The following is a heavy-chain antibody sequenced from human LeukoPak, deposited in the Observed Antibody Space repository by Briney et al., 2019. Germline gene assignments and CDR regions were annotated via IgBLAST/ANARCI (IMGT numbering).Heavy chain of an antibody. CDR3: AREGNYDSSGYYYVLFDY. CDR1: GFTFSSYA. Sequence: GGSLRLSCAASGFTFSSYAMHWVRQAPGKGLEWVAVISYDGSNKCYADSVKGRFTISRDNSKNTLYLQMNSLRAEDTAVYYCAREGNYDSSGYYYVLFDYWGQGTLVTVSS. D-gene: IGHD3-22*01. CDR2: ISYDGSNK. J-gene: IGHJ4*02. V-gene: IGHV3-30-3*01.